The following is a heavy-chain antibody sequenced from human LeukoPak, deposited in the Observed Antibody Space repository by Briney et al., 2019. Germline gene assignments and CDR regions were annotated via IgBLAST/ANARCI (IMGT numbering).Heavy chain of an antibody. CDR3: ARGYYYGSGSYIY. J-gene: IGHJ4*02. D-gene: IGHD3-10*01. Sequence: PSETLSLTCAVYGGSFSGYYWSWIRQPPGKGLEWIGEINHSGSTNYNPSLKSRVTISVDTSKNQFSLKLSSVTAADTAVYYCARGYYYGSGSYIYWGQGTLVTVSS. CDR2: INHSGST. V-gene: IGHV4-34*01. CDR1: GGSFSGYY.